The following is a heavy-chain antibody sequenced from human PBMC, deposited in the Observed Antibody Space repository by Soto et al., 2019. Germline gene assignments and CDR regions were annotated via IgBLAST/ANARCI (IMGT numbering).Heavy chain of an antibody. CDR1: GFTFSSYN. Sequence: EVQLVESGGGLVQPGGSLRLSCAASGFTFSSYNMNWVRQAPGKGLEWVSYISGSSSTIYAASVKGRFTISRDNAKNSLYLQMNSLRDEDTAVYYCAGARGNYIDSWGQGTLVTVSS. D-gene: IGHD1-26*01. J-gene: IGHJ4*02. CDR2: ISGSSSTI. V-gene: IGHV3-48*02. CDR3: AGARGNYIDS.